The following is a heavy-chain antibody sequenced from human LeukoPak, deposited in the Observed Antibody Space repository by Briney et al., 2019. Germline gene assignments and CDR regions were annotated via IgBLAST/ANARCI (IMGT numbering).Heavy chain of an antibody. CDR2: IYYSGST. V-gene: IGHV4-31*03. J-gene: IGHJ4*02. CDR1: GGSISSSSYY. CDR3: ARAGRYSGYVDY. Sequence: SETLSLTCTVSGGSISSSSYYWGWIRQPPGKGLEWIGYIYYSGSTYYNPSLKSRVTISVDTSKNQFSLKLSSVTAADTAVYYCARAGRYSGYVDYWGQGTLVTVSS. D-gene: IGHD1-26*01.